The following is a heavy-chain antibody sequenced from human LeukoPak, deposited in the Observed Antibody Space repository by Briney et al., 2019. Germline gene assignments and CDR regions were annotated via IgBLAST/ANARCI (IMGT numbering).Heavy chain of an antibody. V-gene: IGHV3-7*01. Sequence: PGGSLRLSCAASGFTFSSYSMNWVRQAPGKGLEWVATIKQDGSEKYYVDSVKGRFTISRDNAKNSLYLQMNSLRAEDTAVYYCARGGYATSWYWIYWGQGTLVTVSP. CDR1: GFTFSSYS. CDR2: IKQDGSEK. D-gene: IGHD6-13*01. J-gene: IGHJ4*02. CDR3: ARGGYATSWYWIY.